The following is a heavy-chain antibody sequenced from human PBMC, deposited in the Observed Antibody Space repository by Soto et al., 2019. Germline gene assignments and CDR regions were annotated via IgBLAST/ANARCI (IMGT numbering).Heavy chain of an antibody. V-gene: IGHV3-23*01. J-gene: IGHJ5*02. Sequence: GGSLRLSCAASGFTFSSYSMNWVRQAPGKGLEWVSSISGSGGSTYYADSVKGRFTISRDNSKNTLYLQMNSLRAEDTAVYYCAKGALLTTVTTGPGNWFDPWGQGTLVTVSS. CDR3: AKGALLTTVTTGPGNWFDP. CDR1: GFTFSSYS. CDR2: ISGSGGST. D-gene: IGHD4-17*01.